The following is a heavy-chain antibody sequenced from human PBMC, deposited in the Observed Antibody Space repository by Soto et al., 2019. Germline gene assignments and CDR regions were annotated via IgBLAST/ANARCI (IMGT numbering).Heavy chain of an antibody. D-gene: IGHD1-7*01. V-gene: IGHV1-69*01. J-gene: IGHJ5*02. CDR2: IIPIFGTA. Sequence: QVQLVQSGAEVKKPGSSVKVSCKASGGTFSSYAISWVRQAPGQGLEWMGGIIPIFGTANYAQKFQGRVKITADESTSTAYMELSSLRSEDTAVYYCARGGTFLELPGSNWFDPWGQGTLVTVSS. CDR1: GGTFSSYA. CDR3: ARGGTFLELPGSNWFDP.